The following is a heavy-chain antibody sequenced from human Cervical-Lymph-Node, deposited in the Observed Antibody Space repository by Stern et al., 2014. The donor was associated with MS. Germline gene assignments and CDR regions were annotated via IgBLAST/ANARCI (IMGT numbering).Heavy chain of an antibody. CDR2: ISDHNDNT. V-gene: IGHV1-18*01. CDR1: GYTFTSYG. D-gene: IGHD6-19*01. Sequence: VQLLQSGTEVRKPGAAVKVSCKASGYTFTSYGVAWVRQAPGQVLELMGWISDHNDNTNYAHQVQGRVTLTTDASTSTAYMELRSLRSDDTAVYYCARTRYSSAIDYYYYGMDVWGQGTAVTVSS. J-gene: IGHJ6*02. CDR3: ARTRYSSAIDYYYYGMDV.